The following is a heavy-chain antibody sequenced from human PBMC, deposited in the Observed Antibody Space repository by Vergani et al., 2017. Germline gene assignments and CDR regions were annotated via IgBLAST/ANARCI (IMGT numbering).Heavy chain of an antibody. D-gene: IGHD6-13*01. V-gene: IGHV4-59*01. Sequence: QVQLQESGPGLVKPSETLSLTCTVSGGSISSYYWSWIRQPPGKGLEWIGYIYYSGSTNYNPPLKSRVTISVDTSKNQFSLKLSSVTAADTAVYYCARDSGYSSSWGNWFDPWGQGTLVTVSS. CDR1: GGSISSYY. CDR3: ARDSGYSSSWGNWFDP. CDR2: IYYSGST. J-gene: IGHJ5*02.